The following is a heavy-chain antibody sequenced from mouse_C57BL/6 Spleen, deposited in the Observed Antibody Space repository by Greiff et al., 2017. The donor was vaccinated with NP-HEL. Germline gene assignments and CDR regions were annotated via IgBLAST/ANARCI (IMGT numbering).Heavy chain of an antibody. Sequence: QVQLQQSGAELVRPGASVTLSCKASGYTLTDYEMHWVKQTPVHGLDWIGAIDPETGGTAYNQKFKGKAILTADKSSSTAYMELRSLTSEDSAVYYCTREGHAMDYWGQVTSVTVSS. CDR3: TREGHAMDY. J-gene: IGHJ4*01. V-gene: IGHV1-15*01. CDR1: GYTLTDYE. CDR2: IDPETGGT.